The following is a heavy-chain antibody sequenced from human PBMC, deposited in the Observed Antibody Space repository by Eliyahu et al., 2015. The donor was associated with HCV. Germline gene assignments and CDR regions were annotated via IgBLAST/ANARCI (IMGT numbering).Heavy chain of an antibody. J-gene: IGHJ4*02. D-gene: IGHD3-10*01. CDR2: ISWNSGSI. Sequence: EVQLVESGGGLVQPGRSLRLSCAASGFTFDDYAMHWVRQAPGKGLEWVSGISWNSGSIGYADSVKGRFTISRDNAKNSLYLQMNSLRAEDTALYYCAKDRGSSFAVFDYWGQGTLVTVSS. CDR3: AKDRGSSFAVFDY. CDR1: GFTFDDYA. V-gene: IGHV3-9*01.